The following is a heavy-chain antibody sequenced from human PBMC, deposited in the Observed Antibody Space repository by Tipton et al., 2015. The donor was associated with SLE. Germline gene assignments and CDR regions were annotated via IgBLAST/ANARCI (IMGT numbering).Heavy chain of an antibody. Sequence: LRLSCTVSGGSISSYYWSWIRQPPGKGLEWIGRIYTSGSTNYNPSLKSRVTMSVDTSKNQFSLKLSSVTAADTAVYYCARLRELYYDSSPDAFDIWGQGTMVTVSS. V-gene: IGHV4-4*07. CDR2: IYTSGST. D-gene: IGHD3-22*01. CDR1: GGSISSYY. J-gene: IGHJ3*02. CDR3: ARLRELYYDSSPDAFDI.